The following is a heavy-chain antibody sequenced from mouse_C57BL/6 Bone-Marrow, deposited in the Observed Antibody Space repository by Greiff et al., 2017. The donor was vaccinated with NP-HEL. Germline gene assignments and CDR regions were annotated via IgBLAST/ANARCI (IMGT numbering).Heavy chain of an antibody. Sequence: QVQLQQPGAELVRPGTSVKLSCKASGYTFTSYWMHWVKQRPGQGLEWIGVIDPSDSYTNYNQKFKGKATLTVDTSSSTAYMQLSSRTSEDSAVYYCARGGNSRDYWGQGTTLTVSS. J-gene: IGHJ2*01. V-gene: IGHV1-59*01. D-gene: IGHD3-3*01. CDR2: IDPSDSYT. CDR3: ARGGNSRDY. CDR1: GYTFTSYW.